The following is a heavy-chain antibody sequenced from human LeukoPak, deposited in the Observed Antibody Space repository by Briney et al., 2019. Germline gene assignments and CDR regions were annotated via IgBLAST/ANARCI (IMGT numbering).Heavy chain of an antibody. D-gene: IGHD6-13*01. CDR1: GFTFSRYG. CDR3: AKDIIAADPYNWFDP. Sequence: GRSLRLSCAASGFTFSRYGMHWVRQAPSKGLEWVAVIWYDGSNKYYADSVKGRFTISRDNSKNTLYLQMNSLRAEDTAVYYCAKDIIAADPYNWFDPWGQGTLVTVSS. J-gene: IGHJ5*02. V-gene: IGHV3-33*06. CDR2: IWYDGSNK.